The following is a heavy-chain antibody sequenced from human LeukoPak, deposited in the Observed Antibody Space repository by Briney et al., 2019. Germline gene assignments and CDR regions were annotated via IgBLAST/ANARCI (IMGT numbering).Heavy chain of an antibody. CDR2: ISSSSSYI. V-gene: IGHV3-21*01. CDR3: AREVGFGELCMDV. D-gene: IGHD3-10*01. J-gene: IGHJ6*04. Sequence: PGGSLRLSCAASGYTFSSYSMTWVRQAPGKGLEWVSSISSSSSYIYYADSVKGRFTISRDNAKNSLYLQMNSLRADDTAVYYCAREVGFGELCMDVWGKGTTVTVSS. CDR1: GYTFSSYS.